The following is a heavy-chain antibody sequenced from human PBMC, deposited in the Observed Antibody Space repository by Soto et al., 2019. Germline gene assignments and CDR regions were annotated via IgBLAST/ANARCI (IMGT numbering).Heavy chain of an antibody. CDR1: GFTFSSYA. J-gene: IGHJ4*02. CDR2: ISYDGSNK. D-gene: IGHD5-12*01. Sequence: VQLVESGGGVVQPGRSLRLSCAASGFTFSSYAMHWVRQAPGKGLEWVAVISYDGSNKYYADSVKGRFTISRDNSKNTLYLQMNSLRAEDTAVYYCARDWEMATILDYWGQGTLVTVSS. CDR3: ARDWEMATILDY. V-gene: IGHV3-30-3*01.